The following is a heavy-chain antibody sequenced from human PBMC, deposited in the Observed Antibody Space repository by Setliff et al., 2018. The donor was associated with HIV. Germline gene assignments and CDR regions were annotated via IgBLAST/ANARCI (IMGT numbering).Heavy chain of an antibody. Sequence: VASVKVSCKASGYNFITYYIHWVRQAPGQGLEWMGLINPRSGSTNYAQKFQDRVTMTSDTSTRTVYMELSSLRAEDTALYYCARDRRYYDSRQPWAFDIWGQGTMVTVSS. CDR3: ARDRRYYDSRQPWAFDI. D-gene: IGHD3-22*01. V-gene: IGHV1-46*01. CDR1: GYNFITYY. J-gene: IGHJ3*02. CDR2: INPRSGST.